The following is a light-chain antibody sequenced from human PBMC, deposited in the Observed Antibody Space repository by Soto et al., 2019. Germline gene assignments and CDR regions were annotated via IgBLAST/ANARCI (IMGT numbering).Light chain of an antibody. Sequence: SVLTQPASVSGSPGQSITISCTGTSSDVGGYNYVSWYQQHPAKAPKLMIYDVSIRPSGISDRFSGSKSGNTASLTISGLQAEDEADYYCSSYTSTSTFVFGSGTKVTVL. CDR1: SSDVGGYNY. CDR3: SSYTSTSTFV. V-gene: IGLV2-14*01. J-gene: IGLJ1*01. CDR2: DVS.